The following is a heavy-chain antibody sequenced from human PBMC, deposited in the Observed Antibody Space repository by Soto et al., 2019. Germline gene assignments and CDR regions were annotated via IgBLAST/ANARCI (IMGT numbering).Heavy chain of an antibody. J-gene: IGHJ5*02. CDR2: IYYSGST. Sequence: SETLSLTCTVSGGSVSSGSYDWSWIRQPPXKGLEWIGYIYYSGSTNYNPSLKSRVTISVDTSKNQFSLKLSSVTAADTAVYYCARNSPNYYDSSGYYWNWFDPWGQGTLVTVS. CDR3: ARNSPNYYDSSGYYWNWFDP. CDR1: GGSVSSGSYD. D-gene: IGHD3-22*01. V-gene: IGHV4-61*01.